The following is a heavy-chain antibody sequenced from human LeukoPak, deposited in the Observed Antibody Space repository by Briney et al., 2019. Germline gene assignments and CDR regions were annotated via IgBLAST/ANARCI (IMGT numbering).Heavy chain of an antibody. Sequence: GGSLRLSCAASGFTFSSYAMSWVRQAPGKGLEWVSAISGSGGSTYYADSVKGRFTISRDNSKNTLYLQMNSLRAEDTAVYYCAKDRSSYDFWSGPQEGSGAFDIWGQGTMVTVSS. D-gene: IGHD3-3*01. CDR1: GFTFSSYA. CDR3: AKDRSSYDFWSGPQEGSGAFDI. CDR2: ISGSGGST. J-gene: IGHJ3*02. V-gene: IGHV3-23*01.